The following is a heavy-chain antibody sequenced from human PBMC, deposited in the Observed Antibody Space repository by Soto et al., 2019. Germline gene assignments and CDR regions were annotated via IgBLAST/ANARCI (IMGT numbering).Heavy chain of an antibody. CDR1: GFTFNTYG. D-gene: IGHD2-8*01. CDR2: ISYDGSRK. Sequence: PGGSLRLSCAASGFTFNTYGMHWGRQAPGKGLEWVALISYDGSRKYADSVKGRFTVSKDIYKNTLYLQMNSLRAEDTAVYFCARDVPGYCTNAECFPFDYWGQGTLVTVSS. CDR3: ARDVPGYCTNAECFPFDY. J-gene: IGHJ4*02. V-gene: IGHV3-33*05.